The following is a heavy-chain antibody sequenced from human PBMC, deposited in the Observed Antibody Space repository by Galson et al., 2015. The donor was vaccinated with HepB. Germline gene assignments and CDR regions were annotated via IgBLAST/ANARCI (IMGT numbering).Heavy chain of an antibody. J-gene: IGHJ4*02. CDR3: ARETEVGILDY. D-gene: IGHD1-26*01. CDR1: GFTFSSYG. V-gene: IGHV3-33*01. Sequence: SLRLSCAASGFTFSSYGVHWVRQAPGKGLEWVAVIWYDGSNKYYADSVKGRFTISRDNSKNTLYLQMNSLRAEDTAVYYCARETEVGILDYWGQGTLVTVSS. CDR2: IWYDGSNK.